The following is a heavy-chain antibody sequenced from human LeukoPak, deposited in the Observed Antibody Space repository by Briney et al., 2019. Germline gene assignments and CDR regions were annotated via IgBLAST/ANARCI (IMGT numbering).Heavy chain of an antibody. CDR1: GYTFTGYY. CDR2: INPNSGGT. D-gene: IGHD2-15*01. CDR3: ARDGNYGDIVVVVGVRYFDS. J-gene: IGHJ4*02. V-gene: IGHV1-2*02. Sequence: GASVKVSCKASGYTFTGYYIHWVRQAPGQGLEWMGWINPNSGGTNYAQKFQGRVTMTRDTSTNTAYMELSRLRSDDTAVYYCARDGNYGDIVVVVGVRYFDSWGQGTLVTVSS.